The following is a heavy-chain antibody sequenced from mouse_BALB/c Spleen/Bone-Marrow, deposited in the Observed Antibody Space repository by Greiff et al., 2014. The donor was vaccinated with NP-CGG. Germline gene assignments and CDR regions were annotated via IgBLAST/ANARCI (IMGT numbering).Heavy chain of an antibody. J-gene: IGHJ4*01. CDR3: AREKGKDAMDY. V-gene: IGHV1-54*01. D-gene: IGHD2-1*01. CDR2: INPGSGGT. CDR1: GYAFTNYF. Sequence: QVPLEESGAELVKPGTSVKVSCKASGYAFTNYFIEWGKQRPGQGLEWIGVINPGSGGTNYNEKFKGRATLTADKSSSTAYMQLSSLTSDDSAVYFCAREKGKDAMDYWGQGTSVTVSS.